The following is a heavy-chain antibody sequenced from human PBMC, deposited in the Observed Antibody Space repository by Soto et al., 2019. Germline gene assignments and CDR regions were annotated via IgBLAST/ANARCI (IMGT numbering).Heavy chain of an antibody. V-gene: IGHV3-23*01. CDR2: ISGSGGST. CDR3: AKGRMYYDCWSGYYYYFDY. D-gene: IGHD3-3*01. CDR1: GFTFSSYA. Sequence: PGGSLRLSCAASGFTFSSYAMSWVRQAPGKGLEWVSAISGSGGSTYYADSVKGRFTISRDNSKNTLYLQMNSLRAEDTAVYYCAKGRMYYDCWSGYYYYFDYWGQGTLVTVSS. J-gene: IGHJ4*02.